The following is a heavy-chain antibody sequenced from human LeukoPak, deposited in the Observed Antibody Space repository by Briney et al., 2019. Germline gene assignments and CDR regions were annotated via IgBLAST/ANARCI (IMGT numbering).Heavy chain of an antibody. Sequence: GGSLRLSCAASGFTFSSSAMIWVRQAPGKGLEWVSTITTSGGSTSFADSVKGRFTISRDNSKNTLCLQMNSLRAEDTAIYYCAKDRHLAIWGQGTMVTVSS. CDR1: GFTFSSSA. CDR3: AKDRHLAI. CDR2: ITTSGGST. V-gene: IGHV3-23*01. J-gene: IGHJ3*02.